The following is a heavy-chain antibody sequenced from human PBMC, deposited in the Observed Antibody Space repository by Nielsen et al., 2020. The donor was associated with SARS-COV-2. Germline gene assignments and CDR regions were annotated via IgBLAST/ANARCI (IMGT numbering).Heavy chain of an antibody. V-gene: IGHV4-34*01. CDR2: INHSGST. Sequence: SETLSLTCALYGGSFSDYYWSWIRQPPGKGLEWIGEINHSGSTNYNPSLKSRVTISVDTSKNQFSLRLGSVTAADTAVYYCARGLVAANYFDYWGQGTLVTVSS. D-gene: IGHD2-15*01. CDR1: GGSFSDYY. J-gene: IGHJ4*02. CDR3: ARGLVAANYFDY.